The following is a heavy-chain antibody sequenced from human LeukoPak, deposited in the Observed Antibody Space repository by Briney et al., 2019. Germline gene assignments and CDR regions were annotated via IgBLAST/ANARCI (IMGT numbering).Heavy chain of an antibody. CDR3: VREEDGGTFDY. CDR1: GYTFTNYY. D-gene: IGHD3-16*01. Sequence: ASVKVSCKASGYTFTNYYIHWVRQAPGQGLEWLGIMKPSSGYTKYAQKFQGGVTMTGGTSTSTVYMDLSSLRSEDTAVYYCVREEDGGTFDYWGQGTLITVSS. V-gene: IGHV1-46*01. CDR2: MKPSSGYT. J-gene: IGHJ4*02.